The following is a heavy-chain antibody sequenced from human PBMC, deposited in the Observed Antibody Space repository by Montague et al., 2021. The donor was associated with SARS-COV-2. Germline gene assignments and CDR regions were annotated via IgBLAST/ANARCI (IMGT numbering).Heavy chain of an antibody. Sequence: SLRLSGAASGFTFSSYGMHWVRQAPGKGLEWVAVIWYDGSNKYYADSVKGRFTISRDNSKNTLYLQMNSLRAEDTAVYYCAREGGHGGNEPTGGFDPWGQGTLVTVSS. CDR3: AREGGHGGNEPTGGFDP. D-gene: IGHD4-23*01. J-gene: IGHJ5*02. V-gene: IGHV3-33*01. CDR2: IWYDGSNK. CDR1: GFTFSSYG.